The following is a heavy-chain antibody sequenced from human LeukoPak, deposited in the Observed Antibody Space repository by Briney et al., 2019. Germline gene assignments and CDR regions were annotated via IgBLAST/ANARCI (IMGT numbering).Heavy chain of an antibody. CDR3: ARVHTNLAVAGTCFDY. J-gene: IGHJ4*02. CDR2: INHSGST. V-gene: IGHV4-34*01. Sequence: KSGGSLRLSCAASGFTFSSYAMSWVRQPPGKGLEWIGEINHSGSTNYNPSLKSRVTISVDTSKNQFSLKLSSVTAADTAVYYCARVHTNLAVAGTCFDYWGQGTLVTVSS. D-gene: IGHD6-19*01. CDR1: GFTFSSYA.